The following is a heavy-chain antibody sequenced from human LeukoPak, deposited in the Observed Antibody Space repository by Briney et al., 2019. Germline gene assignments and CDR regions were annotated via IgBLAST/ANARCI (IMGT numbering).Heavy chain of an antibody. CDR3: ARNWNLDH. Sequence: GESLKISCKGSEYSFATYWIGWVRQMPGQGLEWMGIIFPGDSDTRYSPSFQGQVTISADKSISTAYLQWSSLKASDTAMYYCARNWNLDHWGQGTLVTVSS. CDR2: IFPGDSDT. CDR1: EYSFATYW. V-gene: IGHV5-51*01. J-gene: IGHJ4*02. D-gene: IGHD1-1*01.